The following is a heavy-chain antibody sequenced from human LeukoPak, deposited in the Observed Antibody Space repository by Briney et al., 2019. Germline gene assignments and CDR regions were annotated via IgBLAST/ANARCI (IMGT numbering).Heavy chain of an antibody. Sequence: SETLSLTSAVYRGSFSDFYCSWIRQSPWKGLEWIGEINHSGSTNYNPSLKSRVTISVDTSKNQLSLKLSSLTAADTAVYYCAYSSAYQQHWGQGTLVTVSS. D-gene: IGHD3-22*01. CDR3: AYSSAYQQH. CDR1: RGSFSDFY. V-gene: IGHV4-34*01. CDR2: INHSGST. J-gene: IGHJ1*01.